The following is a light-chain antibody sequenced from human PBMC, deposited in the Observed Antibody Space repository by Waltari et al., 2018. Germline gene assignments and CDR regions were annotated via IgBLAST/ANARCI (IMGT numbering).Light chain of an antibody. V-gene: IGKV3-20*01. CDR1: QSVHSNY. CDR2: GAS. CDR3: QQYGNSPLT. Sequence: EIVLTQSPGTLSLSPGERATLSCRASQSVHSNYLAWYQQRPGQAPRLLIYGASSRATGIPDRFRGSGSGTDFILTISRLEPEDFAVFYCQQYGNSPLTFGGGTKVEIK. J-gene: IGKJ4*02.